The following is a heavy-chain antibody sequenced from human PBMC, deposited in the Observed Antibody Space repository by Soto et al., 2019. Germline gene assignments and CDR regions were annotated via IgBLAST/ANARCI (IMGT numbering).Heavy chain of an antibody. D-gene: IGHD6-19*01. CDR3: AKDRAIAVAGRTWGYFDY. Sequence: GGSLRLSCAASGFTFSTYAMSWVRQAPEKGLEWVSGISGSGVTPYYADSVKGRFTISRDNSKNTLYLQMNSLRAEDTAVYYCAKDRAIAVAGRTWGYFDYWGEGTLVTVSS. CDR1: GFTFSTYA. J-gene: IGHJ4*02. CDR2: ISGSGVTP. V-gene: IGHV3-23*01.